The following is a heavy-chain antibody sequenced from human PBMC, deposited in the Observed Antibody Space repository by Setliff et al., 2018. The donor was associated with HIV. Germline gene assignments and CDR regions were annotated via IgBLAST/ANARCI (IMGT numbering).Heavy chain of an antibody. D-gene: IGHD6-6*01. Sequence: SETLSLTCAVSGGSISSSNYYWGWIRQPPGKGLEWIGTIYYSGSTYYNPSLKSRVTISVDTAKNQFSLKLSSVTAADTAVYYCASEAWTSYRSSSGYYYYYMDMWGKGTTVTVSS. J-gene: IGHJ6*03. V-gene: IGHV4-39*07. CDR2: IYYSGST. CDR1: GGSISSSNYY. CDR3: ASEAWTSYRSSSGYYYYYMDM.